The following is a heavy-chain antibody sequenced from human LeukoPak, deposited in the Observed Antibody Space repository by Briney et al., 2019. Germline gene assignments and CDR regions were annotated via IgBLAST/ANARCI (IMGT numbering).Heavy chain of an antibody. D-gene: IGHD1-26*01. CDR1: GYTLTELS. V-gene: IGHV1-24*01. J-gene: IGHJ3*02. Sequence: AASVKVSCKFSGYTLTELSMHWVRQAPGKGLEWMGGFDPEDGETIYAQKFQGRVTMTEDTSTDTAYMELSSLRSEDTAVYYCANGGWELLQSGAAFDIWGQGTMVTVSS. CDR2: FDPEDGET. CDR3: ANGGWELLQSGAAFDI.